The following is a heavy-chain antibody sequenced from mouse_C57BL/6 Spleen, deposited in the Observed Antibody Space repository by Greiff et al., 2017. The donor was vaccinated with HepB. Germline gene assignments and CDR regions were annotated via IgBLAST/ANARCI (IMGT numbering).Heavy chain of an antibody. CDR1: GYTFTDYY. D-gene: IGHD1-1*01. J-gene: IGHJ4*01. CDR3: ARRSYYYGSSYDAMDY. Sequence: EVQLQQSGPELVKPGASVKISCKASGYTFTDYYMNWVKQSHGKSLEWIGDINPNNGGTSYNQKFKGKATLTVDKSSSTAYMELRSLTSEDSAVYYCARRSYYYGSSYDAMDYWGQGTSVTVSS. V-gene: IGHV1-26*01. CDR2: INPNNGGT.